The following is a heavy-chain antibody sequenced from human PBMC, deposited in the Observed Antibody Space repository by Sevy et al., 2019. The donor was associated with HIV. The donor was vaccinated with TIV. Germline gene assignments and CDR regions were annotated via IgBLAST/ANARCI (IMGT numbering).Heavy chain of an antibody. V-gene: IGHV3-30*18. CDR1: GFTFSSYG. J-gene: IGHJ3*02. CDR3: AKDREIDPDAFDI. CDR2: ISYDGSNK. Sequence: GGSLRLSCAASGFTFSSYGMHWVRQAPGKGLEWVAVISYDGSNKYYADSVKGRFTISRDNSKNTLYLQMNSLRAEDTAVYYCAKDREIDPDAFDIWGQGTMVTVS.